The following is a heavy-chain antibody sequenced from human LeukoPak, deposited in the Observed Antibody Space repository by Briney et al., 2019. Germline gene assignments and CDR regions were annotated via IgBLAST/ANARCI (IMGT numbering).Heavy chain of an antibody. Sequence: SETLSLTCTVAAGSLSGYYWRWIRQTPGKGLEWIGYIYSSGTTNYNRSLQSRVIISLDTPKNQFSLSVTSVTAADTAMYFCARRISSWNVYIDKWGQGIQVTVSS. CDR1: AGSLSGYY. J-gene: IGHJ4*02. D-gene: IGHD1-1*01. CDR2: IYSSGTT. V-gene: IGHV4-4*09. CDR3: ARRISSWNVYIDK.